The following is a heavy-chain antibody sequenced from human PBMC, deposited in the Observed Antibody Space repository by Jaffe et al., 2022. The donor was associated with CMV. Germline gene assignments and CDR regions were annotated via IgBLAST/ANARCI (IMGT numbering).Heavy chain of an antibody. Sequence: EVQLVQSGAEVKKPGESLKISCKGSGYIFTNYWIGWVRQMPGKGLEWMGIIYPGDSGSRYNPSFQGQVTISADKSISAAYLQWSSLKASDTAMYYCARQGGIAPGGRSTDSDFDYWGQGTLVTVSS. J-gene: IGHJ4*02. CDR1: GYIFTNYW. V-gene: IGHV5-51*01. CDR2: IYPGDSGS. D-gene: IGHD6-13*01. CDR3: ARQGGIAPGGRSTDSDFDY.